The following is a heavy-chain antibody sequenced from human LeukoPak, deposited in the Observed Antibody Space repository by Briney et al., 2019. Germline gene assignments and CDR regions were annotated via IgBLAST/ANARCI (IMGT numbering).Heavy chain of an antibody. V-gene: IGHV4-34*01. CDR2: INHSGST. D-gene: IGHD3-10*01. Sequence: SETLSLTCAVYGGSFSGYYWSWIRHPPGKGLEWIGEINHSGSTNYNPSLKSRVTISVDTSKNQFSLKLSSVTAADTAVYYCARVKGYYGSGSYSLDYWGQGTLVTVSS. J-gene: IGHJ4*02. CDR3: ARVKGYYGSGSYSLDY. CDR1: GGSFSGYY.